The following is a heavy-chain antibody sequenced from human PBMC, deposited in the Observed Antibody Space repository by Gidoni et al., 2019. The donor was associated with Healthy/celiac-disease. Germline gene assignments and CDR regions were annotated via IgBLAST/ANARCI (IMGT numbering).Heavy chain of an antibody. D-gene: IGHD5-18*01. J-gene: IGHJ6*02. CDR1: GYTFTSYA. CDR2: INAGNGNT. V-gene: IGHV1-3*01. Sequence: QVQLVQSGAEVKKPGASVKVSCKASGYTFTSYAMHWVRQAPGQRLEWMGWINAGNGNTKYSQKFQGRVTITRDTSASTAYMELSSLRSEDTAVYYCARSIQLGTRMDVWGQGTTVTVSS. CDR3: ARSIQLGTRMDV.